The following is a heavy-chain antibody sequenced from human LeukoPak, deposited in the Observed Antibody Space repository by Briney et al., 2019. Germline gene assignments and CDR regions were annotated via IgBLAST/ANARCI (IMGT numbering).Heavy chain of an antibody. CDR3: ARGGGTVTMDYYYYYYMDV. J-gene: IGHJ6*03. CDR2: IYSGGST. V-gene: IGHV3-23*03. Sequence: GGSLRLSCAASGFTFSNYAMNWVRQAPGKGLEWVSVIYSGGSTYYADSVKGRFTISRDNSKNTLYLQMNSLRAEDTALYYCARGGGTVTMDYYYYYYMDVWGKGTTVTVSS. CDR1: GFTFSNYA. D-gene: IGHD4-17*01.